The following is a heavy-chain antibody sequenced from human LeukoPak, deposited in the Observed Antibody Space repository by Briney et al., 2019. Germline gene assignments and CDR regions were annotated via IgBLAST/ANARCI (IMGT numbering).Heavy chain of an antibody. J-gene: IGHJ4*02. CDR2: IYYSGST. Sequence: PSETLSLTCTVSGGSISSSSYYWGWIRQPPGKGLEWIGSIYYSGSTYYNPSLKSRATISVDTSKNQFSLKLSSVTAADTAVYYCARWTLHYCSSTSCYPGPFFDYWGQGTLVTVSS. CDR1: GGSISSSSYY. CDR3: ARWTLHYCSSTSCYPGPFFDY. V-gene: IGHV4-39*01. D-gene: IGHD2-2*01.